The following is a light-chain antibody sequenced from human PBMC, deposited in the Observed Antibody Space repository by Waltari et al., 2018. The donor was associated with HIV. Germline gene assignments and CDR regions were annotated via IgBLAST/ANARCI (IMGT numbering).Light chain of an antibody. V-gene: IGLV1-40*01. Sequence: QSVLTQPPSVSGAPGQRVSISCPGSSSNLGAGFDAPRYQQLPGAAPRLLIYDNNNRPSGVPGRFSGSRSGTSASLAITGLQADDEADYYCQSFDSGLTAVVFGGGTKLTVL. CDR3: QSFDSGLTAVV. J-gene: IGLJ2*01. CDR2: DNN. CDR1: SSNLGAGFD.